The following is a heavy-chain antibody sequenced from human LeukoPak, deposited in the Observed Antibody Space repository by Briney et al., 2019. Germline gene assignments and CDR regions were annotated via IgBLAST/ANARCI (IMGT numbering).Heavy chain of an antibody. D-gene: IGHD4-17*01. J-gene: IGHJ4*02. V-gene: IGHV3-23*01. CDR2: ISGSSSHT. CDR3: AKEGDYSNAAPEWGFDS. Sequence: PGGSLRLSCAASGFTFSIYAMSWVRQAPGKGLEWVSGISGSSSHTLDADPVRGRFIISRDNTRNTLYLHMNSLRAEDTALYYCAKEGDYSNAAPEWGFDSWGQGTLVTVSS. CDR1: GFTFSIYA.